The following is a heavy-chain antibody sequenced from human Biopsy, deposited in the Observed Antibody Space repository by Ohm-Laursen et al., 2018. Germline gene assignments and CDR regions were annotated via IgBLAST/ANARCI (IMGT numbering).Heavy chain of an antibody. CDR3: AADINVWNVNY. D-gene: IGHD1-1*01. CDR2: FAPENGKT. Sequence: ASVKVSCKVSGYTLTELSMHWVRQAPGRGLEWMGGFAPENGKTIYAQKFQGRVTMTEDTSTDTAYMELGSLRSEDTAVYYYAADINVWNVNYWGQGTQVTVS. CDR1: GYTLTELS. J-gene: IGHJ4*02. V-gene: IGHV1-24*01.